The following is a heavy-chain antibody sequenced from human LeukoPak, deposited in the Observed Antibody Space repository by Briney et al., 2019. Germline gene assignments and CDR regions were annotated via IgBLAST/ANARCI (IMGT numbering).Heavy chain of an antibody. J-gene: IGHJ2*01. V-gene: IGHV4-4*07. CDR2: IYTSGST. Sequence: SETLSLTCTVSGGSISSYYWSWIRQPAGKGLEWIGRIYTSGSTNYNPFLKSRVTISVDTSKNQFSLKLSSVTAADTAVYYCAKRGIAAANWYFDLWGRGTLVTVSS. D-gene: IGHD6-13*01. CDR3: AKRGIAAANWYFDL. CDR1: GGSISSYY.